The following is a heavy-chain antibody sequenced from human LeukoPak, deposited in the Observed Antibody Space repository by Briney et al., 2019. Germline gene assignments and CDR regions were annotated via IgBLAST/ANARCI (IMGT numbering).Heavy chain of an antibody. D-gene: IGHD3-22*01. J-gene: IGHJ5*02. CDR1: GGSINSYY. CDR3: ARDGRYFDCSAPTFGNWFDP. CDR2: IYTSGST. Sequence: TPSETLSLTCTVSGGSINSYYGNWIRQPAGKGLEWIGRIYTSGSTNYNPSLKSRVTMSVDTSKNQFSLKLSSVTAADTAVYYCARDGRYFDCSAPTFGNWFDPWGQGTLVTVSS. V-gene: IGHV4-4*07.